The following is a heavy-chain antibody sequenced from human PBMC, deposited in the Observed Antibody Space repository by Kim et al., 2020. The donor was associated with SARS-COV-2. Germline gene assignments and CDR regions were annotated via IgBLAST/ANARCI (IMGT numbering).Heavy chain of an antibody. V-gene: IGHV1-3*01. D-gene: IGHD2-2*01. Sequence: TKYSQKFQGRVTITRDTSASTAYMELSSLRSEDTAVYYCASMPRPHGSGYWGQGTLVTVSS. J-gene: IGHJ4*02. CDR2: T. CDR3: ASMPRPHGSGY.